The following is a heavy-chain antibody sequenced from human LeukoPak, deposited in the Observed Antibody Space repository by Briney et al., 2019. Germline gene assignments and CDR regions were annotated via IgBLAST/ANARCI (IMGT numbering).Heavy chain of an antibody. CDR2: ISYDGSNK. V-gene: IGHV3-30*03. D-gene: IGHD3-10*01. CDR1: GFTFSSYG. Sequence: PGRSLRLSCAASGFTFSSYGMHWVRQAPGKGLERVAVISYDGSNKYYADSVKGRFTISRDNSKNTLYLQMNSLRAEDTAVYYCACITMVRGVTDSEGWGQGTLVTVSS. CDR3: ACITMVRGVTDSEG. J-gene: IGHJ4*02.